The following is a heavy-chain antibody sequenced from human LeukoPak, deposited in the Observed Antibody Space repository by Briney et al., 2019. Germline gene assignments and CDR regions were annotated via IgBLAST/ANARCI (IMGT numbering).Heavy chain of an antibody. D-gene: IGHD3-10*01. CDR3: ARGDGATPPDVFDV. V-gene: IGHV3-21*01. J-gene: IGHJ3*01. Sequence: GRSLRLSCTASGFTFSSYSMNWVRQAPGKGLQWVSSISSGSTYIYYADSLKGRFTISRDNTKNSLYLQMNSLRGEDAAVYYCARGDGATPPDVFDVWGQGTVVTVSS. CDR1: GFTFSSYS. CDR2: ISSGSTYI.